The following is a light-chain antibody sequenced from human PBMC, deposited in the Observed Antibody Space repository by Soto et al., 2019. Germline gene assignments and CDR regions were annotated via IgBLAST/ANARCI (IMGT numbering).Light chain of an antibody. Sequence: QSVLTQPPSASGTPGQRVTISCSGSSSNIGSNYVYWYQQLPGTAPKLLIYRNNQRPSGVPDRFSGSKSGTSASLAISGLRSEDDDDYCCAAWDDSFNWVFGGGTQLTVL. V-gene: IGLV1-47*01. CDR1: SSNIGSNY. CDR2: RNN. J-gene: IGLJ3*02. CDR3: AAWDDSFNWV.